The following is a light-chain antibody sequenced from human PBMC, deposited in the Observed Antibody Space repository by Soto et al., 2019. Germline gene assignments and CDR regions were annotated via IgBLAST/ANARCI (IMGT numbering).Light chain of an antibody. CDR2: EVS. V-gene: IGLV2-14*01. Sequence: QSALTQPASVSGSRGQSITISCTGTSSDVGGYNYVSWYQQHPGKAPKLMTYEVSNRPSGVSNRFSGSKSGNTASLTISGLQAEDEADYYCSSYTSSSTPDVFGTGTKLTVL. J-gene: IGLJ1*01. CDR3: SSYTSSSTPDV. CDR1: SSDVGGYNY.